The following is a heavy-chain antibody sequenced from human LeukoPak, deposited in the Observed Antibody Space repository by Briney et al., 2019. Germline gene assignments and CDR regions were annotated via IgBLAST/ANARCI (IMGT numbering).Heavy chain of an antibody. Sequence: SETLSLTCTVSGGSISNYYWSWIRQPPGKGLEWIGYIYYSGSTNYNPSLKSRVTISVDTSKNQFSLKLSSVSAADTAVYYCARHEYSSSWYGRRYFDYWGQGTLVTVSS. CDR1: GGSISNYY. CDR3: ARHEYSSSWYGRRYFDY. CDR2: IYYSGST. V-gene: IGHV4-59*08. J-gene: IGHJ4*02. D-gene: IGHD6-13*01.